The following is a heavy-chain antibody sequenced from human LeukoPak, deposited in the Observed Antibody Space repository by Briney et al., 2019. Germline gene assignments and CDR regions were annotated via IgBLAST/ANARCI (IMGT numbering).Heavy chain of an antibody. CDR1: GFTFSDYY. V-gene: IGHV3-11*01. J-gene: IGHJ4*02. CDR3: ARESCSGGSCYVYSPGQFDY. CDR2: ISSSGSTI. D-gene: IGHD2-15*01. Sequence: PGGSLRLSCAASGFTFSDYYMSWIRQAPGKGLEWVSYISSSGSTIYYADSVKGRFTISRDNAKNSLYLQMHSLRAEDTAVYYCARESCSGGSCYVYSPGQFDYWGQGTLVTVSS.